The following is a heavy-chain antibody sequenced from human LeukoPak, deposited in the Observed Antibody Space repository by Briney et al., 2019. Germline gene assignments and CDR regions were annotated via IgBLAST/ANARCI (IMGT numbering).Heavy chain of an antibody. CDR1: GGSISSYY. J-gene: IGHJ4*02. CDR2: IYASGST. CDR3: ARDTYVYGSGNYRLDY. V-gene: IGHV4-4*07. D-gene: IGHD3-10*01. Sequence: SETLSLTCTVSGGSISSYYWSWIRQTAGKGLEWIGRIYASGSTRYNPSLKSRVTMSVDTSKNQFSLKLSSVTAADTAVYYCARDTYVYGSGNYRLDYWGQGTLVTVSS.